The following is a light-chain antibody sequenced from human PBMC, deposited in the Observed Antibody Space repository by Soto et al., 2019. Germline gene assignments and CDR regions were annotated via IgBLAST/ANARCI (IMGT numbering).Light chain of an antibody. J-gene: IGKJ1*01. V-gene: IGKV1-5*03. Sequence: DIQMTQSPSTLSVSVGDRVTITCRASQTISSWLAWYQQKPGKAPKILIYKASTLTSGVPSRFRGSGSGTEFTLTISSLQPDDFETYYCQHYNSYSEAFGQGTKVDIK. CDR1: QTISSW. CDR3: QHYNSYSEA. CDR2: KAS.